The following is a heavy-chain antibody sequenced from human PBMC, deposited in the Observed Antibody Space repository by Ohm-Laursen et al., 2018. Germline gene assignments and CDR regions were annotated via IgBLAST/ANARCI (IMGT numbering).Heavy chain of an antibody. V-gene: IGHV3-66*01. D-gene: IGHD6-19*01. CDR2: IYNGDTT. CDR1: GFTVNGNY. Sequence: SLRLSCSASGFTVNGNYMSWVRQAPGKGLEWVPVIYNGDTTYYADSVKGRFIISRDNSKNTAYLQMSSLRVEDTAVYYCASRGGPQWLVNDYWGQGTQVTVSS. CDR3: ASRGGPQWLVNDY. J-gene: IGHJ4*02.